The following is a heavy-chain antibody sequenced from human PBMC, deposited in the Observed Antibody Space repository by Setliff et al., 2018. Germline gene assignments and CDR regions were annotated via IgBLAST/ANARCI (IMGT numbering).Heavy chain of an antibody. V-gene: IGHV4-59*01. D-gene: IGHD1-26*01. J-gene: IGHJ6*02. CDR1: GGSISSYY. CDR2: IYYSGST. Sequence: SETLSLTCTVSGGSISSYYWSWIRQPPGKGLEWIGYIYYSGSTNYNPSPKSRVTISVDTSKNQLSLKLSSVTAADTAVYYCARDLGSGSYYYYGMDVWGQGTTVTVSS. CDR3: ARDLGSGSYYYYGMDV.